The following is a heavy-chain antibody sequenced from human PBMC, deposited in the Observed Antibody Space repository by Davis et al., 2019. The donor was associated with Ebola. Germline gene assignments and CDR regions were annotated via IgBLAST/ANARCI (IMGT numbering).Heavy chain of an antibody. CDR2: IKQDGSEK. V-gene: IGHV3-7*01. Sequence: ETLSLTCAVYDGSFSGCDWTWVRQAPGKGLEWVANIKQDGSEKYYVDSVKGRFTTSRDDAKNLLYLQMNSLRAEDTAVYYCASHFGVVTEGSFDDWGQGTLVTVSS. CDR3: ASHFGVVTEGSFDD. D-gene: IGHD2-21*02. CDR1: DGSFSGCD. J-gene: IGHJ4*02.